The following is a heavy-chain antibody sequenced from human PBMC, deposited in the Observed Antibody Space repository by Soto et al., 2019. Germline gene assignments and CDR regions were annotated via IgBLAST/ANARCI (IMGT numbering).Heavy chain of an antibody. V-gene: IGHV1-18*01. CDR1: GYTFSDYG. J-gene: IGHJ1*01. Sequence: QVQLVQSGAEVKKPGASVEVSCKTSGYTFSDYGISWVRQAPGQGREWLGWISGYNGNTNYAQKFKGRVAMTTDTSTNTAYMELRSLRSDDTAIYYCAIDSSGYDGGYFHHWGQGTLVTVSS. CDR2: ISGYNGNT. D-gene: IGHD3-22*01. CDR3: AIDSSGYDGGYFHH.